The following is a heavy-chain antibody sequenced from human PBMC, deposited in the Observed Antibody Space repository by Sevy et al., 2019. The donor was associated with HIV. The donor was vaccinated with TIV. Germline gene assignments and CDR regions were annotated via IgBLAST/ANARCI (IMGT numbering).Heavy chain of an antibody. CDR2: IIPIFGTA. Sequence: ASVKVSCKASGGTFSSYAISWVRQAPGQGLEWMGGIIPIFGTANYAQKFQDRVTINADKSTSTAYMELSSLRSGDTAVYYGARVKETYSCGSWGFGYMDVWGKGTTVTVSS. J-gene: IGHJ6*03. D-gene: IGHD3-10*01. CDR1: GGTFSSYA. CDR3: ARVKETYSCGSWGFGYMDV. V-gene: IGHV1-69*06.